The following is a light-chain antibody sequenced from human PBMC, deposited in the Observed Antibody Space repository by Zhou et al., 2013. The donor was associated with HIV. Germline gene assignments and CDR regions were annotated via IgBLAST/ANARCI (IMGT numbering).Light chain of an antibody. CDR3: QKYSSVPII. Sequence: IQMTQSPSTLSASVGDRVIITCRASQSVNSWLAWYQQKPGKAPKLLIYTASNLQSGVPSRFSGSGYGTDFTLTISSLQPEDVATYYCQKYSSVPIIFGQGTRLEIK. CDR1: QSVNSW. J-gene: IGKJ5*01. CDR2: TAS. V-gene: IGKV1-5*01.